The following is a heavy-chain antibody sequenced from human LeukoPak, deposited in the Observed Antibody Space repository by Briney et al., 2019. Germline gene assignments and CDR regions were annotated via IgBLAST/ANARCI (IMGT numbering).Heavy chain of an antibody. CDR2: INPNSGGT. CDR1: GCTFIGYY. J-gene: IGHJ3*02. Sequence: GASVKVSCKASGCTFIGYYIHWVRQAPGQGLEWMGWINPNSGGTNYAQKFQGRVTMTRDTSISTAYMELSRLTSDDTAVYYCARGSPIGTVGTTTRAFDIWGQGTMVTVSS. D-gene: IGHD1-26*01. CDR3: ARGSPIGTVGTTTRAFDI. V-gene: IGHV1-2*02.